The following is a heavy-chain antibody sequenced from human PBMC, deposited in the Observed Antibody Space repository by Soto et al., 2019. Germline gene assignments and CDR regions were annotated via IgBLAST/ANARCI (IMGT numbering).Heavy chain of an antibody. V-gene: IGHV1-46*01. Sequence: QVQLVQSGAEVKKPGASVKVSCKASGYTFTSYYMHWVRQAPGQGLAWMGIINPSGGSTSYAQKFQGRVTMTRDTSTSTVYMEQSSLRAEDTAVYYCARDPITIFGVVITGDYGMDVWGQGTTVTVSS. D-gene: IGHD3-3*01. CDR1: GYTFTSYY. CDR3: ARDPITIFGVVITGDYGMDV. J-gene: IGHJ6*02. CDR2: INPSGGST.